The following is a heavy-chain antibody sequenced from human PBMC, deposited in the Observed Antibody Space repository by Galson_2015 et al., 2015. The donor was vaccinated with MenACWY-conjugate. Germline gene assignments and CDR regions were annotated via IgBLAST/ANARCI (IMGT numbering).Heavy chain of an antibody. CDR2: TYYRSQWKN. CDR1: GDSVSTHSAA. CDR3: ARDLGSGANNWFDP. J-gene: IGHJ5*02. V-gene: IGHV6-1*01. Sequence: CAISGDSVSTHSAAWNWIRQSPSRGLEWLGRTYYRSQWKNDYAVSVKSRITINPDTSKNQFSLQLNSVTSEDTAVYYCARDLGSGANNWFDPLGRGTLVTVSS. D-gene: IGHD2-15*01.